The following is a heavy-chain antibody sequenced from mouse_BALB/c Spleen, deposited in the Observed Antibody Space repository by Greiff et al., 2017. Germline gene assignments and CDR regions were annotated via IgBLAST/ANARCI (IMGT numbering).Heavy chain of an antibody. D-gene: IGHD2-2*01. CDR2: IWAGGST. Sequence: QVQLQESGPGLVAPSQSLSITCTVSGFSLTSYGVHWVRQPPGKGLEWLGVIWAGGSTNYNSALMSRLSISKDNSKSQVFLKMNSLQTDDTAMYYCAREEDGYDWFAYWGQGTLVTVSA. CDR1: GFSLTSYG. V-gene: IGHV2-9*02. CDR3: AREEDGYDWFAY. J-gene: IGHJ3*01.